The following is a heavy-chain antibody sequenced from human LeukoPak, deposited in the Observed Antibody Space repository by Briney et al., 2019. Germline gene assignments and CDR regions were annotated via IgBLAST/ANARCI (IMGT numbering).Heavy chain of an antibody. Sequence: GGSLRLSCAASGFTFSDYNMNWVRQAPGKGLEWVSSISRSNSYIYYADSVTGRFTISRDNAKNSLYLQMNSLRAEDTAVYYCARRATTDRGYSYGLDYWGQGTLVTVAS. V-gene: IGHV3-21*01. CDR1: GFTFSDYN. CDR2: ISRSNSYI. D-gene: IGHD5-18*01. CDR3: ARRATTDRGYSYGLDY. J-gene: IGHJ4*02.